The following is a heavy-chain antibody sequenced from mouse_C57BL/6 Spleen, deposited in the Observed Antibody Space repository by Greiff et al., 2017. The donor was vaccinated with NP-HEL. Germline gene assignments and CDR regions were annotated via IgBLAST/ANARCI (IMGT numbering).Heavy chain of an antibody. CDR3: ARTQLRLRDAMDY. Sequence: EVQLQQSGPELVKPGASVKISCKASGYTFTDYYMNWVKQSHGKSLEWIGDINPNNGGTSYNQKFKGKATLTVDKSSSTAYMELRSLTSEDSAVYYCARTQLRLRDAMDYWGQGTSVTVSS. J-gene: IGHJ4*01. CDR1: GYTFTDYY. V-gene: IGHV1-26*01. D-gene: IGHD3-2*02. CDR2: INPNNGGT.